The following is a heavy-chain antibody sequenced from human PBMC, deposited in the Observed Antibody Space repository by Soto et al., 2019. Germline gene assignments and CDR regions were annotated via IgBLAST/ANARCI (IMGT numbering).Heavy chain of an antibody. CDR2: IWYDGSNK. CDR3: ARGISSGSYLPGDY. CDR1: GFTFSSYG. J-gene: IGHJ4*02. Sequence: ESGGGVVQPGRSLRLSCAASGFTFSSYGMHWVRQAPGKGLEWVAVIWYDGSNKYYADSVKGRFTISRDNSKNTLYLQMNSLRAEDTAVYYCARGISSGSYLPGDYWGQGTLVTVSS. D-gene: IGHD3-10*02. V-gene: IGHV3-33*01.